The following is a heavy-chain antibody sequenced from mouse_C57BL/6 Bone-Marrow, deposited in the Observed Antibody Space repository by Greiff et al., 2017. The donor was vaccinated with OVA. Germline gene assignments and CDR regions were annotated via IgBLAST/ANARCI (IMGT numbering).Heavy chain of an antibody. D-gene: IGHD1-1*01. CDR3: ARKDYYGFFV. CDR2: IDPSDSYT. V-gene: IGHV1-69*01. Sequence: QVHVKQPGAELVMPGASVKLSCKASGYTFTSYWMHWVKQRPGQGLEWIGEIDPSDSYTNYNQKFKGKSTLTVDKSSSTAYMQLSSLTSEDSAVYYCARKDYYGFFVWGTGTTVTVSS. J-gene: IGHJ1*03. CDR1: GYTFTSYW.